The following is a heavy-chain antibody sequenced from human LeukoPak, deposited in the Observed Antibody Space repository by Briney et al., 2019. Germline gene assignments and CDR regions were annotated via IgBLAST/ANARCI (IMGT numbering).Heavy chain of an antibody. V-gene: IGHV3-30*02. CDR3: VRAFFNNWNYFDH. CDR1: GFTFRNYG. CDR2: IRFDESDI. J-gene: IGHJ4*02. D-gene: IGHD1-1*01. Sequence: GGSLRLSCAASGFTFRNYGLHWVRQAPDKGLEWVAFIRFDESDIFYADSVKGRFTISRDNTKSTLYLQMNSLRAEDTALYYCVRAFFNNWNYFDHWGQGTLVAVSS.